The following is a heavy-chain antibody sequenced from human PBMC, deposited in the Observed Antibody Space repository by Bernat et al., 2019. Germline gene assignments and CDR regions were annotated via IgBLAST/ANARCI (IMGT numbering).Heavy chain of an antibody. CDR3: ARGGIAVAVRKYCQH. CDR1: GGSFSGYY. J-gene: IGHJ1*01. CDR2: INHSGST. Sequence: QVQLQQWGAGLLKPSETLSLTCAVYGGSFSGYYWSWIRQPPGKGLEWIGEINHSGSTNYNPSLKSRVTISVDTSKNQFSLKLSSVTAADAAVYYCARGGIAVAVRKYCQHWGQGTLVTVSS. V-gene: IGHV4-34*01. D-gene: IGHD6-19*01.